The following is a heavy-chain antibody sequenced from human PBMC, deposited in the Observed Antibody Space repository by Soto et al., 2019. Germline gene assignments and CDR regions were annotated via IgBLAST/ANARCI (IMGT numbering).Heavy chain of an antibody. Sequence: GGSLRLSCAVSGFSLTNYAIHWVRQAPGKGLEWVAVISHDEDEKYYVDSVKGRFSISRDNSKNTVYLQMNSLRPDDTAVYYCAKERFAEFDYWGQGTLVTVSS. V-gene: IGHV3-30*18. CDR3: AKERFAEFDY. J-gene: IGHJ4*02. CDR2: ISHDEDEK. CDR1: GFSLTNYA. D-gene: IGHD3-3*01.